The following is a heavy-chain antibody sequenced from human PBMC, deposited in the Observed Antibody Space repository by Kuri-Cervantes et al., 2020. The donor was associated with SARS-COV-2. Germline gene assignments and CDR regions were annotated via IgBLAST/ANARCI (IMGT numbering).Heavy chain of an antibody. CDR1: GFTFSSYA. D-gene: IGHD3-16*01. J-gene: IGHJ6*03. V-gene: IGHV3-30-3*01. Sequence: GESLKISCAASGFTFSSYAMHWVRQAPGKGLEWVTVISYDGNNKYYADSVKGRFTISRDNSKNTLYLQMNSLRAEDTAVYYCARVGDRYYYYYYMDVWGKGTTVTVSS. CDR2: ISYDGNNK. CDR3: ARVGDRYYYYYYMDV.